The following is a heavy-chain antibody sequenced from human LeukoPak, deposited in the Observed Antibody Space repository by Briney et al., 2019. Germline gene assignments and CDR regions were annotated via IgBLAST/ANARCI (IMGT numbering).Heavy chain of an antibody. D-gene: IGHD2-15*01. V-gene: IGHV3-23*01. J-gene: IGHJ4*02. CDR3: AKDLNRIQEGRGVAEADY. CDR1: GFTFSNYA. CDR2: ISGSGGST. Sequence: GGSLRLSCAASGFTFSNYALTWVRQAPGKGLEWVSAISGSGGSTYYADSVKGRFTISRDNSKNTLYLQMNSLRAEDTAVYYCAKDLNRIQEGRGVAEADYWGQGTLVTVSS.